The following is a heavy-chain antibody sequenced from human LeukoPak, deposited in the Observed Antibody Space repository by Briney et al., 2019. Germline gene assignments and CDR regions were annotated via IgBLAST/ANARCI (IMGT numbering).Heavy chain of an antibody. CDR3: AKQLGYCSDGSCYFPY. CDR1: GFTFTSYS. J-gene: IGHJ4*02. Sequence: PGGSLRLSCAASGFTFTSYSMNWVRQAPGKGLEGVSAISNNGGYTYYADSVQGRFTISRDNSKSTLCLQMNSLRAEDTAVYYCAKQLGYCSDGSCYFPYWGQGTLVTVSS. CDR2: ISNNGGYT. D-gene: IGHD2-15*01. V-gene: IGHV3-23*01.